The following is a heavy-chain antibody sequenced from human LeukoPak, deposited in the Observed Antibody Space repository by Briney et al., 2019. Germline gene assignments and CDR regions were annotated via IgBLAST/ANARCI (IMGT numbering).Heavy chain of an antibody. CDR3: ARVAAAVSDFGSSHDF. Sequence: SVKVSCKASGGTFSSYAISWVRQAPGQGLEWMGRIIPILGIANYAQKFQGRVTITADKSTSTAYMELSSLRSEDTAVYYCARVAAAVSDFGSSHDFWGQGTLVTVSS. D-gene: IGHD3-10*01. CDR2: IIPILGIA. CDR1: GGTFSSYA. V-gene: IGHV1-69*04. J-gene: IGHJ4*02.